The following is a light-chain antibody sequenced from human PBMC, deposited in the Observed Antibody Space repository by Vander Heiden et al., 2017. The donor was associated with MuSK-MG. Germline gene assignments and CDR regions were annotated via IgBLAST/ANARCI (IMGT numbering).Light chain of an antibody. CDR3: QQRRNGRT. Sequence: ELVLTQSPATLSLSPGARATLSCRTSQSVSSYLAWYQQKPGQAPRLLIYDASNRATGIPARFSGSGSGADCTRTIRSLEPEDLAVYYCQQRRNGRTVGQGTKVESK. CDR2: DAS. J-gene: IGKJ1*01. V-gene: IGKV3-11*01. CDR1: QSVSSY.